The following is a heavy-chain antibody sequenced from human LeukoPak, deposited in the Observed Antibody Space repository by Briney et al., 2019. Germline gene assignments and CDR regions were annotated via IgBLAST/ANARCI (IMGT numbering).Heavy chain of an antibody. Sequence: ASVKVSCKASGYTFTGYAMHWVRQAPGQGLEWMGWISAYNGNTNYAQKLQGRVTMTTDTSTSTAYMELRGLRSDDTAVYYCARDTGGQSHMDVWGKGTTVTVSS. CDR1: GYTFTGYA. CDR3: ARDTGGQSHMDV. CDR2: ISAYNGNT. J-gene: IGHJ6*03. D-gene: IGHD3-10*01. V-gene: IGHV1-18*01.